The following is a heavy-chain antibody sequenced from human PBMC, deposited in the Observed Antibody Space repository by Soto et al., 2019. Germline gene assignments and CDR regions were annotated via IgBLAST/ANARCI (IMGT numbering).Heavy chain of an antibody. CDR2: MNPNSGNT. J-gene: IGHJ4*02. V-gene: IGHV1-8*01. D-gene: IGHD2-8*01. Sequence: QVPLVQSGAEVKKPGASVKVSCKASGYTFTSYDINWVRQATGQGLEWMGWMNPNSGNTGYAQKFQGRVTMTRNTSISTAYMELSSLRSEDTAVYYCARGDCTNGVCYSGGIDYWGQGTLVTVSS. CDR1: GYTFTSYD. CDR3: ARGDCTNGVCYSGGIDY.